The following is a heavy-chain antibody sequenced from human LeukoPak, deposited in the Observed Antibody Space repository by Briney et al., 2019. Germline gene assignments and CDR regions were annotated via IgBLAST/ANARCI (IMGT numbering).Heavy chain of an antibody. V-gene: IGHV3-53*01. CDR1: GFTVSSNY. J-gene: IGHJ4*02. CDR3: ARGGAYSSSDFDF. Sequence: GGSLRLSCAASGFTVSSNYMSWVRQAPGKGLEWVSVIYSGGNTYYADSVTGRFTISRDNSKNTLYLQMNSLRAEDTAVYYCARGGAYSSSDFDFWGQGTLVTVSP. CDR2: IYSGGNT. D-gene: IGHD6-6*01.